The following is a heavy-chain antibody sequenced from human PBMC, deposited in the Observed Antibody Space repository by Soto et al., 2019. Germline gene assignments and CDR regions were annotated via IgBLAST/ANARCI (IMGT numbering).Heavy chain of an antibody. D-gene: IGHD7-27*01. CDR2: IYNSGST. V-gene: IGHV4-30-4*01. CDR3: ARGPAGDKVDC. Sequence: PSETLSLTCTVSGGSVSSGGYYWSWIRQPPGKGLEWIGHIYNSGSTYSNPSLRGRVTISVDTSKNQSSLKLSSVTAADTAVYYCARGPAGDKVDCWGQGTLVTVSS. J-gene: IGHJ4*02. CDR1: GGSVSSGGYY.